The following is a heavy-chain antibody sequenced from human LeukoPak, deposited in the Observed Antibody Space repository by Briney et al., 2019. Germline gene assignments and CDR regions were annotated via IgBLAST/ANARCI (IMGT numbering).Heavy chain of an antibody. CDR2: IWYDGSNK. CDR1: GFTFTDYS. J-gene: IGHJ3*02. CDR3: AREGTIFGVAFDAFDI. Sequence: PGGSLRLSCAASGFTFTDYSMSWVRQAPGKGLEWVAVIWYDGSNKYSADSVKGRFTISRDNSKNTLYLQMNSLRAEDTAVYYCAREGTIFGVAFDAFDIWGQGTMVTVSS. D-gene: IGHD3-3*01. V-gene: IGHV3-33*08.